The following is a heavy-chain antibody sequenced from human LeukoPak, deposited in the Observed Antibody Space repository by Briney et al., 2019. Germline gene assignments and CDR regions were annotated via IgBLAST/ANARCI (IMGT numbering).Heavy chain of an antibody. CDR3: ARGVSGWPYYLDY. Sequence: GGSLRLSCAASGFTFSSYWMTWVRQAPGKGLEWVSSITGSGGDTYYADSVKGRFTISRDNSKNTLYVQVNSLGAEDTAVYYCARGVSGWPYYLDYWGQGTLVTVSS. CDR1: GFTFSSYW. CDR2: ITGSGGDT. V-gene: IGHV3-23*01. J-gene: IGHJ4*02. D-gene: IGHD6-19*01.